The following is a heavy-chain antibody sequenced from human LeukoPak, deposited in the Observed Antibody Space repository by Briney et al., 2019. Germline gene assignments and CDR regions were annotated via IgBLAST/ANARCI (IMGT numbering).Heavy chain of an antibody. CDR3: AKDTRSYSSSSAFDY. CDR2: ISGSGGST. CDR1: GFTFSSYA. D-gene: IGHD6-6*01. V-gene: IGHV3-23*01. Sequence: GGSLRLSCAASGFTFSSYAMSWVCQAPGKGLEWVSAISGSGGSTYYADSVKGRFTISRDNSKNTLYLQMNSLRAEDTAVYYCAKDTRSYSSSSAFDYWGQGTLVTVSS. J-gene: IGHJ4*02.